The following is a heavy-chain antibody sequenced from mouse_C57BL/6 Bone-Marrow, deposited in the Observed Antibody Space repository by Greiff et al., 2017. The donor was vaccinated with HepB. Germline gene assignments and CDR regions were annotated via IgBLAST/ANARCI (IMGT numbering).Heavy chain of an antibody. D-gene: IGHD1-1*01. CDR1: GYTFTSYW. Sequence: QVQLQQPGAELVKPGASVKMSCKASGYTFTSYWITWVKQRPGQGLEWIGDIYPGSGSTNYNEKFKSKATLTVDTSSSTAYMQLSSLTSEVSAVYYCARGTTVVATRWYFDVWGTGTTVTVSS. V-gene: IGHV1-55*01. CDR3: ARGTTVVATRWYFDV. J-gene: IGHJ1*03. CDR2: IYPGSGST.